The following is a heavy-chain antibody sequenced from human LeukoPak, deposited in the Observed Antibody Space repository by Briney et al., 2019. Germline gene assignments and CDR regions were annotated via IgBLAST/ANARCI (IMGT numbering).Heavy chain of an antibody. Sequence: ASVKVSCKASGYTFTSYAMHWVRQAPGQRLEWMGWINAGNGNTKYSQKFQGRVTITRDTSASTAYMELSSLRSEDTAVYYCARHGYSSGWYEGYFDYWGQGTLVTVSS. J-gene: IGHJ4*02. D-gene: IGHD6-19*01. CDR2: INAGNGNT. CDR1: GYTFTSYA. V-gene: IGHV1-3*01. CDR3: ARHGYSSGWYEGYFDY.